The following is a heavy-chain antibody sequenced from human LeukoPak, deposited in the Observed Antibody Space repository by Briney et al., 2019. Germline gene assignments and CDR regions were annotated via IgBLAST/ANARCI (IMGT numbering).Heavy chain of an antibody. CDR3: AKCGNSGCHLIDY. D-gene: IGHD5-12*01. CDR1: GFTFSNFT. Sequence: GGSLRLSCAASGFTFSNFTMNWVRQAPGKGVEWVSAISGRTGGTYYADSVKGRFTISRDNSKSTLYLQMDSLRAEDTAVYYCAKCGNSGCHLIDYWGQGTLVTVSS. CDR2: ISGRTGGT. J-gene: IGHJ4*02. V-gene: IGHV3-23*01.